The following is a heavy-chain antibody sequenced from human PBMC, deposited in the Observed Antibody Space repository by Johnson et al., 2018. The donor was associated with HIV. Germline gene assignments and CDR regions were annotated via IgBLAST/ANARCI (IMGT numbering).Heavy chain of an antibody. Sequence: QVQLVESGGVVVQPGGSLRLSCAASGFTFSSYGMHWVRQAPGKGLEWVAFIRYDGSNKYYADSVKGRFNISRNNSKTALYLQMNSLRSEDTAVYYCAKPPSMGADAFDIWGQGTMVTVSS. D-gene: IGHD3-16*01. CDR2: IRYDGSNK. V-gene: IGHV3-30*02. CDR1: GFTFSSYG. CDR3: AKPPSMGADAFDI. J-gene: IGHJ3*02.